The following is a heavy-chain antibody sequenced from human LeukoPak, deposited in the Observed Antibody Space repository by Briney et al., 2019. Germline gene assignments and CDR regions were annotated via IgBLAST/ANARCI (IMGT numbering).Heavy chain of an antibody. V-gene: IGHV4-59*08. J-gene: IGHJ4*02. D-gene: IGHD5-18*01. CDR2: IYYSGST. Sequence: SETLSLTCTVSGGSISGYYWSWIRQPPGKGLEWIGYIYYSGSTNYNPSLNSRVTISVDTSKNQFSLKLSSVTAADTAVYYCARCGYSYEDPIDYWGQGTLVTVSS. CDR3: ARCGYSYEDPIDY. CDR1: GGSISGYY.